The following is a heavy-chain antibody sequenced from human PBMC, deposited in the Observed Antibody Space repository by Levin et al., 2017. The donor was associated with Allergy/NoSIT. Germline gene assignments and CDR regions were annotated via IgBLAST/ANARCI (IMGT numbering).Heavy chain of an antibody. D-gene: IGHD4/OR15-4a*01. CDR1: GFSFNSHN. CDR2: ISTGSSYI. Sequence: GGSLRLSCAASGFSFNSHNMNWVRQAPGKGLEWVACISTGSSYIYYADSVKGRFTISRDNAKTSLFLQMRSLRAADTAMYYCAREVDGAGVSLGAYDIWGHGTVVSVSS. CDR3: AREVDGAGVSLGAYDI. V-gene: IGHV3-21*01. J-gene: IGHJ3*02.